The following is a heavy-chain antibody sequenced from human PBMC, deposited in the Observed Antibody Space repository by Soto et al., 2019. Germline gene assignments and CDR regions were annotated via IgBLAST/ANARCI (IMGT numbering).Heavy chain of an antibody. CDR2: ISSNGGST. CDR1: GFTFSSYA. J-gene: IGHJ6*02. V-gene: IGHV3-64D*08. D-gene: IGHD3-10*01. Sequence: SLRLSCSASGFTFSSYAMHWVRQAPGKGLEYVSAISSNGGSTYYADSVKGRFTISRDNSKNTLYLQMSSLRAEDTAVYYCVKDHSGFGELYYYYYYGMDVWGQGTTVTVSS. CDR3: VKDHSGFGELYYYYYYGMDV.